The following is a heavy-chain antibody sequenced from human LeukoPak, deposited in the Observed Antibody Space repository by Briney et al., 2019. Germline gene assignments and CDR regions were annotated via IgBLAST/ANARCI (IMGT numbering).Heavy chain of an antibody. J-gene: IGHJ4*02. Sequence: SETLSLTCTVSGGSISSYYWSWIRQPAGKGLEWIGRIYTSGSTNYNPSLKSRVTISVDTSKNQFFLRLSSVTAADTAVYYCARPNWNDLHFDYWGQGTLVTVSS. D-gene: IGHD1-1*01. CDR1: GGSISSYY. CDR3: ARPNWNDLHFDY. CDR2: IYTSGST. V-gene: IGHV4-4*07.